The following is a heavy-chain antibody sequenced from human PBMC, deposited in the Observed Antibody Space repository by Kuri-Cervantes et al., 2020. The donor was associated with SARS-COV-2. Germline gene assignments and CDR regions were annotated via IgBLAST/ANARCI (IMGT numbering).Heavy chain of an antibody. Sequence: GESLKISCAASGFIFSNYGMHWVRQSPGKGLEWVAFISYDGSNAYYADSVRGRFTVSRDDSKNTLSLQMNGLRAKDTAVYYCAKDIGTRSTNFVTYDYWGQGDLVTVSS. J-gene: IGHJ4*02. V-gene: IGHV3-30*18. D-gene: IGHD2/OR15-2a*01. CDR3: AKDIGTRSTNFVTYDY. CDR1: GFIFSNYG. CDR2: ISYDGSNA.